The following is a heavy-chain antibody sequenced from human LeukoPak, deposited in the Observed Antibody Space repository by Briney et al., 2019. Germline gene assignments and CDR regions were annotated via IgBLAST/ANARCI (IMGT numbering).Heavy chain of an antibody. D-gene: IGHD6-19*01. J-gene: IGHJ4*02. CDR1: GGSISNYY. CDR3: ASKKSDIAVAGPFDF. Sequence: SETLSLTCNVSGGSISNYYWNWIRQPAGKGLEWIGYVYYSGNTNYNASLKSRLTISVDTSKNQFSLKLSSVTAADTAVYYCASKKSDIAVAGPFDFWGQGTLVSVSS. CDR2: VYYSGNT. V-gene: IGHV4-59*13.